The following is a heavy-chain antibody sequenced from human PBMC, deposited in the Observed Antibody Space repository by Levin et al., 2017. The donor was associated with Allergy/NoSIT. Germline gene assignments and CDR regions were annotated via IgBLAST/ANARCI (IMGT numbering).Heavy chain of an antibody. J-gene: IGHJ6*02. D-gene: IGHD3-10*01. CDR1: GYTFTGYY. Sequence: ASVKVSCKASGYTFTGYYMHWVRQAPGQGLEWMGWINPNSGGTNYAQKFQGRVTMTRDTSISTAYMELSRLRSDDTAVYYCARDLWFGEFLLLLGMDGWGQGTTVTVSS. CDR2: INPNSGGT. CDR3: ARDLWFGEFLLLLGMDG. V-gene: IGHV1-2*02.